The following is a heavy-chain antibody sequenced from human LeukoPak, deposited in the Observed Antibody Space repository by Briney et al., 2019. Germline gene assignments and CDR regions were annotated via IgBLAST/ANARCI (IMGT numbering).Heavy chain of an antibody. Sequence: SVKVSCKASGGTFSSYAISWVRQAPGQGLEWMGRIIPIFGTANYAQKFQGRVTITADKSTSTAYMELSSLRSEDTAVYYCARGGPTIATRLDYWGQGTLVTVSS. V-gene: IGHV1-69*06. D-gene: IGHD6-6*01. CDR1: GGTFSSYA. CDR2: IIPIFGTA. CDR3: ARGGPTIATRLDY. J-gene: IGHJ4*02.